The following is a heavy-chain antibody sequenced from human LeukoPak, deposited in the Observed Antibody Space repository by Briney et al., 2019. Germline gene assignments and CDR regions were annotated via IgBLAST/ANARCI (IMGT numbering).Heavy chain of an antibody. V-gene: IGHV3-23*01. CDR1: GFTFSSYA. CDR2: ISGSGGST. D-gene: IGHD3-22*01. J-gene: IGHJ5*02. Sequence: WGSLGLSCAASGFTFSSYAMSLVRQAPGKGLEWVSAISGSGGSTYYADSVKGRFTISRDNSKNTLYLQMNSLRAEDTAVYYCAASYYYDRARFDPWGQGTLVTVSS. CDR3: AASYYYDRARFDP.